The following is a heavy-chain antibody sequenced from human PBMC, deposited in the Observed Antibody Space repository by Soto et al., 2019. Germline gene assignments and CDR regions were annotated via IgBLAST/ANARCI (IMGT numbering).Heavy chain of an antibody. D-gene: IGHD5-12*01. Sequence: GGSLRLSCAASGFTFSSYSMNWVRQAPGKGLEWVSSISSSSSYIYYADSVKGRFTISRDNAKNSLYLQMNSLRAEDTAVYYCARDLRPPTVRGGYDSSPYMDVWGKGTTVTVSS. CDR3: ARDLRPPTVRGGYDSSPYMDV. V-gene: IGHV3-21*01. J-gene: IGHJ6*03. CDR2: ISSSSSYI. CDR1: GFTFSSYS.